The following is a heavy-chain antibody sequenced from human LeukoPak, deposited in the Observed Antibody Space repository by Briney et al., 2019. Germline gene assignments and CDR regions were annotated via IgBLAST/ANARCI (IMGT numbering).Heavy chain of an antibody. J-gene: IGHJ5*02. Sequence: GESLKISCSTVDYMFSIYWIGWVRQVPGSGLEWVGAVYPDDSDTRYSPSFRGQVTISANKSGGTAYLQWDSLRSSDTGIYYCTRQRGRSGTVNWFDPWGPGTQVTVPS. CDR3: TRQRGRSGTVNWFDP. CDR2: VYPDDSDT. D-gene: IGHD3-10*01. CDR1: DYMFSIYW. V-gene: IGHV5-51*01.